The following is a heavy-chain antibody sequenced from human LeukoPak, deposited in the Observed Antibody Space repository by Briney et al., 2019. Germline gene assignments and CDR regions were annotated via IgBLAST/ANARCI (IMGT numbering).Heavy chain of an antibody. V-gene: IGHV1-69*05. CDR3: ARGPIVLMVYAIGAYFDY. D-gene: IGHD2-8*01. Sequence: GASVKVSCKASGGTFISYAISWVRQAPGQGLEWMGGIIPIFGTANYAQKFQGRVTITTDESTSTAYMELSSLRSEDTAVYYCARGPIVLMVYAIGAYFDYWGQGTLVTVSS. CDR1: GGTFISYA. J-gene: IGHJ4*02. CDR2: IIPIFGTA.